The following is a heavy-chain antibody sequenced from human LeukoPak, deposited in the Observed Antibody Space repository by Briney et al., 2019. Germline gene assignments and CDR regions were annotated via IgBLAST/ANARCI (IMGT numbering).Heavy chain of an antibody. D-gene: IGHD3-9*01. V-gene: IGHV3-33*01. CDR3: AREGRDYVILTGYSE. J-gene: IGHJ4*02. CDR1: GCTLSSHG. Sequence: LTLTRAAAGCTLSSHGTHPPHQAPGKGLEWVAVIWYDGSNKYYADSVKGRFTISRDNSKNTLYLQMDRLRAEDTAVYYCAREGRDYVILTGYSEWGQGTVVIVS. CDR2: IWYDGSNK.